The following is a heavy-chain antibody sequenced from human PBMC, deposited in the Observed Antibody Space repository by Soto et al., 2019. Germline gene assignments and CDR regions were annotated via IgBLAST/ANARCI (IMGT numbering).Heavy chain of an antibody. Sequence: PWGSLRLSCAASGFTFSNAWMSWVRQAPGKGLEWVGRIKSKTDGGTTDYAAPVKGRFTISRDDSKNTLYLQMNSLKTEDTAVYYCTTDRPIAAALNWFDPWGQGTLVTVSS. J-gene: IGHJ5*02. V-gene: IGHV3-15*01. CDR1: GFTFSNAW. CDR3: TTDRPIAAALNWFDP. D-gene: IGHD6-13*01. CDR2: IKSKTDGGTT.